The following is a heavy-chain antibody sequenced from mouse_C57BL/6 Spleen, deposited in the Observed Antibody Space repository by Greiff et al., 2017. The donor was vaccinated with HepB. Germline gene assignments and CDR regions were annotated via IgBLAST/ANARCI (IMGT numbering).Heavy chain of an antibody. V-gene: IGHV3-6*01. Sequence: VQLKESGPGLVKPSQSLSLTCSVTGYSITSGYYWNWIRQFPGNKLEWMGYISYDGSNNYNPSLKNRISITRDTSKNQFFLKLNSVTTEDTATYYCARWFHYAMDYWGQGTSVTVSS. CDR1: GYSITSGYY. CDR3: ARWFHYAMDY. D-gene: IGHD2-2*01. J-gene: IGHJ4*01. CDR2: ISYDGSN.